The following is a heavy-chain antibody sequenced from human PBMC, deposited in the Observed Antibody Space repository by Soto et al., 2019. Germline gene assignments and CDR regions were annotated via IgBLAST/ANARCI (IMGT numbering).Heavy chain of an antibody. V-gene: IGHV2-5*02. CDR3: AHKRDVSRGFKY. CDR2: IYWDDDQ. D-gene: IGHD3-10*01. Sequence: QITLKESGPTLVKPTQTLTLTCTFSGFSFSVNGVAVGWIRQPPGQALEWLALIYWDDDQRYNPSLKDRLTITKDTSRNQVVLTMTNMDPVDTATYYCAHKRDVSRGFKYWGQRTLVTVS. CDR1: GFSFSVNGVA. J-gene: IGHJ4*02.